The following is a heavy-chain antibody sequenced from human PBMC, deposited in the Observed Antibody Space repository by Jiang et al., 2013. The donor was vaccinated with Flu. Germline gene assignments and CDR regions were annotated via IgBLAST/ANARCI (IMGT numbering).Heavy chain of an antibody. CDR1: GYTFTGYY. V-gene: IGHV1-2*02. CDR2: INPNSGGT. Sequence: SGAEVKKPGASVKVSCKASGYTFTGYYMHWVRQAPGQGLEWMGWINPNSGGTNYAQKFQGRVTMTRDTSISTAYMELSRLRSDDTAVYYCARDEWIQLWFQLGVGYYYGMDVWGPRGPRSPSPQ. CDR3: ARDEWIQLWFQLGVGYYYGMDV. J-gene: IGHJ6*01. D-gene: IGHD5-18*01.